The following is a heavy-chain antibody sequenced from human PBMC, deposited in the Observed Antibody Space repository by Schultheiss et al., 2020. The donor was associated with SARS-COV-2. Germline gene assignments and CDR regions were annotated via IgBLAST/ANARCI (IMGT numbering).Heavy chain of an antibody. CDR1: GFTVSSNY. J-gene: IGHJ6*02. Sequence: GGSLRLSCAASGFTVSSNYMSWVRQAPGKGLEWVSVIYSGGSTYYADSVKGRFTISRDNSKNTLYLQMNSLRAEDTAVYYCATSEARLQEYQLLFLPPYYYYGMDVWGQGTTVTVSS. D-gene: IGHD2-2*01. CDR2: IYSGGST. V-gene: IGHV3-53*01. CDR3: ATSEARLQEYQLLFLPPYYYYGMDV.